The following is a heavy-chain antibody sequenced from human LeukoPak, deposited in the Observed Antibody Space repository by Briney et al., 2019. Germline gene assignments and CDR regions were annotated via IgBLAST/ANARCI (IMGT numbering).Heavy chain of an antibody. D-gene: IGHD2/OR15-2a*01. V-gene: IGHV3-21*01. CDR3: ARDFSAQPFGPNGMDV. J-gene: IGHJ6*02. CDR2: ISSSSGYI. Sequence: GGSLRLSCAASGFTFSSYSMNWVRQAPGKGLEWVSSISSSSGYIYYADSVKGRFTISRDNAKNSLYLQMNSLRPEDTAVFYCARDFSAQPFGPNGMDVWGQGTAVTVSS. CDR1: GFTFSSYS.